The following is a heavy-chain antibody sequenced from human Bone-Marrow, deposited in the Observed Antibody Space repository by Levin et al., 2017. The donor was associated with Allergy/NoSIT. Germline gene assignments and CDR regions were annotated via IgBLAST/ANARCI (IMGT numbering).Heavy chain of an antibody. Sequence: SQTLSLTCTVSGGSIWSGGYYWSWIRQHPGKGLEWIGYIYDSGSTSYNPSLESRVAISVDTSKNQLYLKLTSLTAADTAVYYCARIPDTTSEFDYWGQGTLVTVSS. CDR1: GGSIWSGGYY. CDR3: ARIPDTTSEFDY. V-gene: IGHV4-31*03. D-gene: IGHD5-18*01. CDR2: IYDSGST. J-gene: IGHJ4*02.